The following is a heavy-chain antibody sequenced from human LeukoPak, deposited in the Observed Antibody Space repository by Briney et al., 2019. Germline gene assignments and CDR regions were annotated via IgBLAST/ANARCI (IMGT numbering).Heavy chain of an antibody. Sequence: GGSLRLSCAASGFTFDDYGMTWVRQAPGKGLEWVSGINWNGGNTDYADSVKGRFTISRDNAQNSLYLQMNSLRAEDTALYYCARDRPYTYYYDSSGMGEFDYWGQGTLVTVSS. D-gene: IGHD3-22*01. V-gene: IGHV3-20*04. J-gene: IGHJ4*02. CDR3: ARDRPYTYYYDSSGMGEFDY. CDR1: GFTFDDYG. CDR2: INWNGGNT.